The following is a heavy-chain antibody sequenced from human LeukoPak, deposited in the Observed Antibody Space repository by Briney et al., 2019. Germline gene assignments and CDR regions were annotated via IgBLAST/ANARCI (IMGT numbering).Heavy chain of an antibody. J-gene: IGHJ2*01. V-gene: IGHV1-18*01. CDR3: ARHEYSSSWSPPEYFDL. Sequence: VASVKVSCKASGYTFTSYGISWARQAPGQGLEWMGWISAYNGNTNYAQKLQGRVTMTTDTSTSTAYMELRSLRSDDTAVYYCARHEYSSSWSPPEYFDLWGRGTLVTVSS. D-gene: IGHD6-13*01. CDR2: ISAYNGNT. CDR1: GYTFTSYG.